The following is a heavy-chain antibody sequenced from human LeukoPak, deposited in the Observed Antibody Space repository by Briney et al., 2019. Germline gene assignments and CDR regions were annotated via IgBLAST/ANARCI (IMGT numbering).Heavy chain of an antibody. V-gene: IGHV3-7*01. D-gene: IGHD2-2*01. CDR2: IKQDGSEK. CDR1: GFTFSSYW. J-gene: IGHJ4*02. CDR3: ARDYYPYCSSTSCYIDGGY. Sequence: GRSLRLSCAASGFTFSSYWMSWVRQAPGKGLEWLANIKQDGSEKYYVDSVKGRFTISRDNAKNSLYLQMNSLRAEDTAVYYCARDYYPYCSSTSCYIDGGYWGQGTLVTVSS.